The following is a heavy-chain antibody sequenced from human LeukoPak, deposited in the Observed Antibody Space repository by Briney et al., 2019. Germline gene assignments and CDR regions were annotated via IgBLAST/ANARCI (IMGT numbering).Heavy chain of an antibody. Sequence: SETLSLTCAVYGGSFSGYYWSWIRQPPGKGLEWIGEINHSGSTNYNPSLKSRVTISVDTSKNQFSLKLSSVTAADTAVYYCVRDFKLGYCSGGSCYSDRFYDYWGQGTLVTVSS. D-gene: IGHD2-15*01. J-gene: IGHJ4*02. CDR3: VRDFKLGYCSGGSCYSDRFYDY. CDR2: INHSGST. V-gene: IGHV4-34*01. CDR1: GGSFSGYY.